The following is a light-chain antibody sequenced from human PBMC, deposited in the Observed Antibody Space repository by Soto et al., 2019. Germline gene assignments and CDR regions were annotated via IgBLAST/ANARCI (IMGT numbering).Light chain of an antibody. J-gene: IGLJ3*02. CDR1: SSDVGGYNL. Sequence: QSALTQPASVSGSPGQSITISCTGSSSDVGGYNLVSWHQQYPGKAPKLMIYEGSKRPSGVSNRFSGSKSGNTASLTISGLQAEDEADSYCCSYAGRSTLVFGGGTKLTVL. CDR3: CSYAGRSTLV. CDR2: EGS. V-gene: IGLV2-23*01.